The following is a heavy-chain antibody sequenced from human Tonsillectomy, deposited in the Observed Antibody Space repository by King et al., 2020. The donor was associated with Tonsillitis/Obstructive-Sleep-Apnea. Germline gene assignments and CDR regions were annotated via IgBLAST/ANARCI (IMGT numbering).Heavy chain of an antibody. Sequence: VQLVESGGGVLQPGRSLRLSCAASGFTFSSFVMHWVRQAPGKGLEWVAVISYDGTNKYYADSVMGRFTISRDNSKSTLYLQMNSLRAEDTAVYYCAKEVGRYSSSCYWGQGTLVTVSS. V-gene: IGHV3-30*18. CDR2: ISYDGTNK. J-gene: IGHJ4*02. CDR3: AKEVGRYSSSCY. D-gene: IGHD6-6*01. CDR1: GFTFSSFV.